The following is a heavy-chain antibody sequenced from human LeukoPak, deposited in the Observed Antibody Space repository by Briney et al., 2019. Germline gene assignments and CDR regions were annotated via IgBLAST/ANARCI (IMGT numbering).Heavy chain of an antibody. Sequence: SETLSLTCTVSGGSISSGGYYWSWIRQHPGKGLEWIGYIYYSGSTYYNPSLKSRVTISVDTSKNQFSLGLSSVTAADTAVYYCARGLENCSSTSCYPYFDYWGQGTLVTVST. D-gene: IGHD2-2*01. J-gene: IGHJ4*02. CDR2: IYYSGST. CDR3: ARGLENCSSTSCYPYFDY. V-gene: IGHV4-31*03. CDR1: GGSISSGGYY.